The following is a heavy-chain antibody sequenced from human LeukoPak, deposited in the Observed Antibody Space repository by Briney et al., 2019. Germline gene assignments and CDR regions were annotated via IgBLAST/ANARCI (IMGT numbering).Heavy chain of an antibody. CDR2: IRYDGSNK. V-gene: IGHV3-30*02. Sequence: GRSLRLSCAASGFTFSSYAMHWVRQAPGKGLEWVAFIRYDGSNKYYADSVKGRFTISRDNSKNTLYLQMNSLRAEDTAVYYCAKGGTDYYYYYMDVWGKGTTVTVSS. J-gene: IGHJ6*03. CDR1: GFTFSSYA. CDR3: AKGGTDYYYYYMDV.